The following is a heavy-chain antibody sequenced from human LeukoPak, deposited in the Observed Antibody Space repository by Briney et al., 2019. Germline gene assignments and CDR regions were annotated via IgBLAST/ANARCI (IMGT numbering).Heavy chain of an antibody. D-gene: IGHD3-10*01. Sequence: GGSLRLSCAASGFTFSSYWMSWVRQAPGKGLEWVANIKQDGSEKYYVDSVKGRFTISRDNAKNSLYLQMNSLRAEDMAVYYCAREAVGGAGDAFDIWGQGTMVTVSP. CDR2: IKQDGSEK. CDR3: AREAVGGAGDAFDI. J-gene: IGHJ3*02. CDR1: GFTFSSYW. V-gene: IGHV3-7*01.